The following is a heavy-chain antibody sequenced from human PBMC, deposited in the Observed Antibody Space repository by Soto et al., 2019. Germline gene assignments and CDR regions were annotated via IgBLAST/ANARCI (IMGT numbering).Heavy chain of an antibody. V-gene: IGHV4-34*01. J-gene: IGHJ6*02. Sequence: SETLSLTCAVSGGSFSGYYWSWIRLPPGKGLEWIGEINPSGSTNYNPSLKSRVTISVDTSKNQFSLKLSSVTAADTAVYYCARAVYYYGSCSYYLYYYYYGMDVWGQWTTVTVAS. CDR1: GGSFSGYY. D-gene: IGHD3-10*01. CDR3: ARAVYYYGSCSYYLYYYYYGMDV. CDR2: INPSGST.